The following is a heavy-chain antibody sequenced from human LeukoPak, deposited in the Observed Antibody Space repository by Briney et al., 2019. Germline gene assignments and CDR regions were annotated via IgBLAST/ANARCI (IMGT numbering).Heavy chain of an antibody. CDR3: ARGPILVAVTRPHYFAY. Sequence: GGSLRLSCAASGVSFSSYAMSWVRQAPGRGLEWVSYISSGGSTIYYADSVKGRFTISRDNAKNSLYLQMNGLRAEDTAVYYCARGPILVAVTRPHYFAYWGQGTLVPVSS. D-gene: IGHD3-22*01. V-gene: IGHV3-48*03. CDR1: GVSFSSYA. J-gene: IGHJ4*02. CDR2: ISSGGSTI.